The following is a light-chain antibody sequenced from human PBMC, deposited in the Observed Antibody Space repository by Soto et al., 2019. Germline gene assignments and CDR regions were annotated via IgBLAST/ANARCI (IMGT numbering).Light chain of an antibody. CDR3: QQYGNSPLT. Sequence: EIVLTQSPGTLSLSPGERATLSCRASQSVTSNYLAWYQQKPSQAPRLLIYGASSRTTGIPDRISGSGSGTDFTLTINRLESEDFAVYYCQQYGNSPLTFGRGTKVEIK. J-gene: IGKJ1*01. V-gene: IGKV3-20*01. CDR2: GAS. CDR1: QSVTSNY.